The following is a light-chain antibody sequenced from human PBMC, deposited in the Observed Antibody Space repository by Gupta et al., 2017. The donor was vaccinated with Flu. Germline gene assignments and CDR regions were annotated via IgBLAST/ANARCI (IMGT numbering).Light chain of an antibody. Sequence: DIQMTQSPSSLSASVGDRVTISCRASLPIRTYLTWYQQKPGKAPELLIYGASSLPGGVPSRFSGVGSGTDFTLTITRLQPEDFATYYCQHTDSPPITFGRGTKVEIK. J-gene: IGKJ4*01. CDR1: LPIRTY. V-gene: IGKV1-39*01. CDR3: QHTDSPPIT. CDR2: GAS.